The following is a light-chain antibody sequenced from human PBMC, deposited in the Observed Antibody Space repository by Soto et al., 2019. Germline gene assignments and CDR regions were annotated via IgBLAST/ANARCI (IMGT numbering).Light chain of an antibody. Sequence: QSALTQPASVSGSPGQSITISCTGTSSDVGGYKFVSWYQQHPGKAPKLMIYEVSNRPSGVSNRFSGSKSGNTASLTISGLQAEEEAHYYCSSYTSSATQVFGGGTKVTV. CDR3: SSYTSSATQV. J-gene: IGLJ2*01. CDR2: EVS. V-gene: IGLV2-14*01. CDR1: SSDVGGYKF.